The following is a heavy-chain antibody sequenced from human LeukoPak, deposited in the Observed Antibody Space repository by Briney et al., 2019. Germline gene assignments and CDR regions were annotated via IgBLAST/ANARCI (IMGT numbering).Heavy chain of an antibody. Sequence: SETLSLTCTVSGGSISSYYWSWIRQPPGKGLEWIGYIYYSGSTNYNPSLKSRVTISVDTSKNQFSLKLSSVTAADTAVYYCPRMGYGLPIDYWGQGTLVTVSS. CDR2: IYYSGST. J-gene: IGHJ4*02. D-gene: IGHD5-18*01. CDR3: PRMGYGLPIDY. V-gene: IGHV4-59*01. CDR1: GGSISSYY.